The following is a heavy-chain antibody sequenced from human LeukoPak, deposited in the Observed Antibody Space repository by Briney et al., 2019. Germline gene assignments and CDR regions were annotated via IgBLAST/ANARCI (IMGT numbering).Heavy chain of an antibody. Sequence: GGSLRLSCAASGFTFSSYAISWVRQAPGKGLGWVSVISGSGGTTYSADSVRGRFTISRDNSKNTLYLQMNSLRAEDTAAYYCARERGNNGGNTNGYFDYWGQGTLVTVSS. CDR1: GFTFSSYA. D-gene: IGHD4-23*01. CDR3: ARERGNNGGNTNGYFDY. V-gene: IGHV3-23*01. CDR2: ISGSGGTT. J-gene: IGHJ4*02.